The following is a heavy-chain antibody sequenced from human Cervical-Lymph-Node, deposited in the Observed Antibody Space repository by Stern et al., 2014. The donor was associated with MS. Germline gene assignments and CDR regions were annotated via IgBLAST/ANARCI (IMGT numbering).Heavy chain of an antibody. CDR2: IRYNGWNT. CDR1: GFHFSGHS. D-gene: IGHD3-22*01. Sequence: QVQLVDSGGGLVKPGGSLRLSCAVSGFHFSGHSMSWVRQAPGRGLEWMSFIRYNGWNTYYAASVTGRFTISRDNTRNSVHLQMNSLRAEDTAVYYCARGGVRMYYHDTFFGMDVWGQGTTVTVSS. V-gene: IGHV3-11*01. CDR3: ARGGVRMYYHDTFFGMDV. J-gene: IGHJ6*02.